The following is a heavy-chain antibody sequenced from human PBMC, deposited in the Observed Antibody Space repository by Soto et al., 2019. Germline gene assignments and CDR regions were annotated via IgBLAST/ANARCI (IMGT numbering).Heavy chain of an antibody. Sequence: QVQLQESGPGLVKPSQTLALACTVSGASVSNGDSYWSWIRQRPGKGLEWIGHIYHTGKTYYNPSLKSRAALLVDTSKPQFSLKLISVTAADTAVYYCARVRIGPGSSRPFDYWGQATLVTVSS. J-gene: IGHJ4*02. CDR2: IYHTGKT. CDR1: GASVSNGDSY. CDR3: ARVRIGPGSSRPFDY. D-gene: IGHD3-10*01. V-gene: IGHV4-31*03.